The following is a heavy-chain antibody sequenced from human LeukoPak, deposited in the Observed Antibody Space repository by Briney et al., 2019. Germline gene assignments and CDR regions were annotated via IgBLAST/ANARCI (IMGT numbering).Heavy chain of an antibody. V-gene: IGHV1-2*02. J-gene: IGHJ5*02. CDR3: ARTYDSSGYYYNWFGP. Sequence: ASVKVSCKASGYTFTGYYMHWVRQAPGQGHEWMGWINPNSGGTNYAQKFQGRVTMTRDTSISTAYMELSRLRSDDTAVYYCARTYDSSGYYYNWFGPWGQGTLVTVSS. D-gene: IGHD3-22*01. CDR1: GYTFTGYY. CDR2: INPNSGGT.